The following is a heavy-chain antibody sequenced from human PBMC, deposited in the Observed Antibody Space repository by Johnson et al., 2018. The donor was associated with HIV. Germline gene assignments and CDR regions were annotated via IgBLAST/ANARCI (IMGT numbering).Heavy chain of an antibody. J-gene: IGHJ3*02. D-gene: IGHD2-2*01. CDR2: INAGGDT. V-gene: IGHV3-66*01. Sequence: EVQLVESGGGVVQPGGSLRLSCAASGFIFSDHYMDWVRQAPGKGLEWVSVINAGGDTYYADSVKGRFTISRDRSKNTVSLQMNSLRAEDTAIYYCARETRDDAFDIWGQGTLVTVSS. CDR1: GFIFSDHY. CDR3: ARETRDDAFDI.